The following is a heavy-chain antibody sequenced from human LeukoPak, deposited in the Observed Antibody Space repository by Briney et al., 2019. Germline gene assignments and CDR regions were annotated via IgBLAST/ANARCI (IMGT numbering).Heavy chain of an antibody. V-gene: IGHV4-59*01. CDR2: LSYSGST. J-gene: IGHJ4*02. Sequence: PSETLSLTCSVSGGSISSYYWSWIRQPPGKGLKWIGYLSYSGSTNYSPSLKSRVTISLDTSKNQFSLKLISVTAADTAVYYCARHDSSGYYNWGQGMLVTVSS. CDR3: ARHDSSGYYN. D-gene: IGHD3-22*01. CDR1: GGSISSYY.